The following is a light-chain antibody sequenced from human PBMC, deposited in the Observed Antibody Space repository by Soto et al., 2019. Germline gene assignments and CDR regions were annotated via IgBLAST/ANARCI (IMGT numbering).Light chain of an antibody. CDR2: DAF. CDR1: QSISSN. CDR3: QQYNSWPET. J-gene: IGKJ1*01. V-gene: IGKV3-15*01. Sequence: EILMTQSPATLSVSPGERATLSCRASQSISSNLAWYHHKPGQAPRLLIYDAFTRATGIPARFSGSGSGTEFTLTIGSLRSEDFAVYYCQQYNSWPETFGQGTKVEI.